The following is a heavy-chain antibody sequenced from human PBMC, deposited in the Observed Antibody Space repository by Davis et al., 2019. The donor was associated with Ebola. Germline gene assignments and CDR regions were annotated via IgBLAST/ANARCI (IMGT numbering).Heavy chain of an antibody. CDR2: ISAYNGNT. D-gene: IGHD3-22*01. J-gene: IGHJ4*02. CDR1: GYTFTSYG. CDR3: ARGPTMIVVVTHFDY. V-gene: IGHV1-18*01. Sequence: ASVKVSCKASGYTFTSYGISWVRQAPGQGLEWMGWISAYNGNTNYAQKLQGRVTMTTDTSTSTAYMELRSLRSDDTAVYYCARGPTMIVVVTHFDYWGQGTLVTVSS.